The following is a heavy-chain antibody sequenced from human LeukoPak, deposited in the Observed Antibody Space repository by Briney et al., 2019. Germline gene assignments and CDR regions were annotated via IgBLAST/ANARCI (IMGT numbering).Heavy chain of an antibody. CDR1: GGSISSSTYY. CDR3: ARSSTVTTYPRFDY. Sequence: PSETLSLTCTVSGGSISSSTYYWGWIRQPPGKGLEWIGSIYYSGSTYYNPSLKSRVTISVDTSKNQFSLKLSSVTAADTAVYYCARSSTVTTYPRFDYWGQGTLVTVSS. V-gene: IGHV4-39*07. D-gene: IGHD4-17*01. J-gene: IGHJ4*02. CDR2: IYYSGST.